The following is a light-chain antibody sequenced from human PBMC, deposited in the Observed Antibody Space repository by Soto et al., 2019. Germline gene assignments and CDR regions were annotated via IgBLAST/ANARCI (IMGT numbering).Light chain of an antibody. Sequence: EIVLTQPPGTLSLSPGERATLSCRASQSVSSYLAWYQQNPGQAPRLLIYDTSNRASGIPARFSGSGSGTDFTLTVSSLQSEDFAVYYCQQYIKWPITFGQGTRLEIK. CDR3: QQYIKWPIT. CDR1: QSVSSY. CDR2: DTS. J-gene: IGKJ5*01. V-gene: IGKV3-11*01.